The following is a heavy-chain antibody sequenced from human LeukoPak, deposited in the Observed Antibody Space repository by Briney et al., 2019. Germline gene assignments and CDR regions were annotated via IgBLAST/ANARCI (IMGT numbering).Heavy chain of an antibody. CDR2: IYYSGST. J-gene: IGHJ5*02. Sequence: SETLSLTCTVSGGSISSYYWSWIRQPPGKGLEWIGYIYYSGSTNYNPSLKSRVTISVDTSKNQFSLKLSSVTAADTAVYYCARGLDDFWSGFMGYWFDPWGQGTLVTVSS. V-gene: IGHV4-59*01. CDR1: GGSISSYY. CDR3: ARGLDDFWSGFMGYWFDP. D-gene: IGHD3-3*01.